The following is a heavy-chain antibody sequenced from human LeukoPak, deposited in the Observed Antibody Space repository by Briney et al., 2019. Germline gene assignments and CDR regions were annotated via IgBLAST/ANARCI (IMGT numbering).Heavy chain of an antibody. V-gene: IGHV3-53*01. CDR2: IYSGGST. D-gene: IGHD5-18*01. J-gene: IGHJ2*01. CDR1: GFTVSSNY. Sequence: GGSLKLSCAASGFTVSSNYMSWVRQAPGKGLEWVSVIYSGGSTYYADSVKGRFTISRDNSKNTLYLQMNSLRAEDTAVYYCARDTAMDLRYFDLWGRGTLVTVSS. CDR3: ARDTAMDLRYFDL.